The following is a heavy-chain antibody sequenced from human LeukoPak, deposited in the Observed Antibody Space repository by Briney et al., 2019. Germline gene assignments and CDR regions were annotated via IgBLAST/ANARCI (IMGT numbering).Heavy chain of an antibody. J-gene: IGHJ2*01. Sequence: PGGSLRLSCAASGFTFSSYSMNWVRQAPGKGLEWVSSISSSSSYIYYADSVKGRFTISRDNAKNTLYLQMNSLRVEDTAVYYCVRDSPSGFFDLWGRGTLVTVSS. D-gene: IGHD6-19*01. CDR1: GFTFSSYS. V-gene: IGHV3-21*01. CDR2: ISSSSSYI. CDR3: VRDSPSGFFDL.